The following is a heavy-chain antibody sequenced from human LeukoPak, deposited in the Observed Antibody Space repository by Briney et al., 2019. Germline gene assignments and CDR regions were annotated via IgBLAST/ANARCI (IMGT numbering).Heavy chain of an antibody. CDR2: IFKTGSTT. CDR3: AKSSSSWPIDY. V-gene: IGHV3-23*05. D-gene: IGHD6-13*01. CDR1: GFIFSGYA. Sequence: GGSLRLSCAASGFIFSGYAMSWVRQAPGKGLECVSTIFKTGSTTYYADSVRGRFTISRDNSKNTLYLQMNSLRAEDTAVYYCAKSSSSWPIDYWGQGTLVTVSS. J-gene: IGHJ4*02.